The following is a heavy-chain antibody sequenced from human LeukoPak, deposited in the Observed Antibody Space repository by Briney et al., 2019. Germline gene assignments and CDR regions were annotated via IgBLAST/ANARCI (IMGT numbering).Heavy chain of an antibody. V-gene: IGHV3-23*01. CDR3: AKASSSWYFS. Sequence: GGSLRLSCAATGFTFSNYWMHWVRQAPGDGLEWVSAITDSGGTTLYADSVQGRFTISRDNSKDTLSLQMNSLGAEDTAVYYCAKASSSWYFSRGQGTLVTVSS. J-gene: IGHJ4*02. CDR1: GFTFSNYW. D-gene: IGHD6-13*01. CDR2: ITDSGGTT.